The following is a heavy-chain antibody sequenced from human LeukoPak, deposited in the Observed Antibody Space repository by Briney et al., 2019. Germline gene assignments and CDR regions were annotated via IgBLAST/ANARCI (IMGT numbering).Heavy chain of an antibody. V-gene: IGHV3-48*01. CDR2: ISSSSSTI. D-gene: IGHD2/OR15-2a*01. Sequence: PGGSLRLSCAASGFTFSSYSMNWVRQAPGKGLEWVSYISSSSSTIYYADSVKGRFTISRDNSKNTLYLQMNSLRAEDTAVYYCAKITPPRGAIVPFDYWGQGTLVTVSS. CDR3: AKITPPRGAIVPFDY. CDR1: GFTFSSYS. J-gene: IGHJ4*02.